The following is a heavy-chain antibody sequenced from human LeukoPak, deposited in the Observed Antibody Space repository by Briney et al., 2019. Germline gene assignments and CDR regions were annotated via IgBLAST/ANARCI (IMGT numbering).Heavy chain of an antibody. CDR2: IIPILGIA. D-gene: IGHD6-13*01. V-gene: IGHV1-69*04. CDR1: GGTFSSYA. CDR3: ARDLGSSWYFPLDY. J-gene: IGHJ4*02. Sequence: SVKVSCKASGGTFSSYAISWVRQAPGQGLEWMGRIIPILGIANYAQKFQGRVTITADKSTSTACMELSSLRSEDTAVYYCARDLGSSWYFPLDYWGQGTLVTVSS.